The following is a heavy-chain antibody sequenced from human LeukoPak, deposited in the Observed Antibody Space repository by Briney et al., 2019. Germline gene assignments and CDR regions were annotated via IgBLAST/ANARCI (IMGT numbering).Heavy chain of an antibody. J-gene: IGHJ4*02. D-gene: IGHD2-21*02. CDR1: GFPFSSYA. CDR2: VSGSGDST. Sequence: GGSLRLSCAASGFPFSSYAMSWVRQAPGKGLEWVSVVSGSGDSTHYPDSVKGRFTISRDNSKNTLYLQMNRVRAEDTALYYCAKHLTSLVTAPLDFWGQGTLVTVSS. CDR3: AKHLTSLVTAPLDF. V-gene: IGHV3-23*01.